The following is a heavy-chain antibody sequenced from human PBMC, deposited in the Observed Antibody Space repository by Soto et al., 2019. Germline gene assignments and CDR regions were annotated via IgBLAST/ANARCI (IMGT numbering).Heavy chain of an antibody. CDR1: GGSISSYH. D-gene: IGHD6-13*01. CDR3: ARDLGKIAAADNYYYYYGRDV. Sequence: SETLSLTCTVSGGSISSYHWSWIRQPPGKGLEWIGYIYYSGSTNYNPSLKSLVTISVDTSKNQFSLKLSSVTAADTAVYYCARDLGKIAAADNYYYYYGRDVRGQGTTVTFSS. CDR2: IYYSGST. V-gene: IGHV4-59*01. J-gene: IGHJ6*02.